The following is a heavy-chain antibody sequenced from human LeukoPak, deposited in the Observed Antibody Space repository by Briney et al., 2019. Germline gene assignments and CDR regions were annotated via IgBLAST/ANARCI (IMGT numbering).Heavy chain of an antibody. J-gene: IGHJ4*02. CDR3: SRNGLVDFDY. Sequence: GQSLRLSCTTSGFALDDFAMSWVRQPAGKGLEWVGLIRRRGYGGAAEYAASVKGRFIISRDDSKGIAYLQMNSLKTEDTAVYYCSRNGLVDFDYWGQGSWVIVSP. CDR2: IRRRGYGGAA. CDR1: GFALDDFA. V-gene: IGHV3-49*04.